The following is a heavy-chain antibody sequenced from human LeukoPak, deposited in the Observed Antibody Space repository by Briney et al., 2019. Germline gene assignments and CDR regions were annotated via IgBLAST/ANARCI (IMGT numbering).Heavy chain of an antibody. J-gene: IGHJ5*02. CDR1: GYTFTSYY. D-gene: IGHD2-2*01. CDR2: INPSGGST. V-gene: IGHV1-46*01. Sequence: ASVKVSCKASGYTFTSYYMHWVRQAPGQGLEWMGIINPSGGSTSYAQKFQGRVTMTRDMSTSTVYMELSSLRSEDTAVYYCARDPSSYCSSTNCPNNWFDPWGQGTLVTVSS. CDR3: ARDPSSYCSSTNCPNNWFDP.